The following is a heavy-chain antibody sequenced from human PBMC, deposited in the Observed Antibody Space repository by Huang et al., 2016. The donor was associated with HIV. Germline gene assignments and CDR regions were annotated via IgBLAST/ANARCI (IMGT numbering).Heavy chain of an antibody. CDR2: INHSGNT. Sequence: QVQLEQWGAGLLKASETLSLTCAVYGGSFSGYYWNWLRQAPGKRLEWVGEINHSGNTNYNPSLKSRVNMSVDTSKSQFSLYLTSLSAADTGTYFCARRYNSRRDYWGRGTLVTVHS. J-gene: IGHJ4*02. CDR1: GGSFSGYY. CDR3: ARRYNSRRDY. D-gene: IGHD3-22*01. V-gene: IGHV4-34*02.